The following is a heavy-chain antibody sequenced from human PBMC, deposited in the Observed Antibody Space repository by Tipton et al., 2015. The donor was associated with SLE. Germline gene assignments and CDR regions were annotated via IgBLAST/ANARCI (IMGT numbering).Heavy chain of an antibody. Sequence: LSCTVSGGSISSGSYYWSWIRQPAGKGLEWIGRIYTSGSTNYNPSLKSRVTISVDTSKNQFSLKLSSVTAADTAVYYCAGGGGYDLNWGQGTLVTVSS. CDR3: AGGGGYDLN. D-gene: IGHD5-12*01. J-gene: IGHJ4*02. V-gene: IGHV4-61*02. CDR1: GGSISSGSYY. CDR2: IYTSGST.